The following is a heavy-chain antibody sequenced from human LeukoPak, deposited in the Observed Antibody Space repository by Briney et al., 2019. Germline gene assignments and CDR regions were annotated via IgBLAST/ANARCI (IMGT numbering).Heavy chain of an antibody. Sequence: GGSLRLSCAASGFTFSSYSMNWVRQAPGKGLEWVSVISAYGDGTYYADSVKGRFTISRDNSKNTLYLQMNSLRAEDTAVYYCAKQFMVRGLRRADFDYWGQGALVTVSS. D-gene: IGHD3-10*01. CDR2: ISAYGDGT. CDR3: AKQFMVRGLRRADFDY. V-gene: IGHV3-23*01. CDR1: GFTFSSYS. J-gene: IGHJ4*02.